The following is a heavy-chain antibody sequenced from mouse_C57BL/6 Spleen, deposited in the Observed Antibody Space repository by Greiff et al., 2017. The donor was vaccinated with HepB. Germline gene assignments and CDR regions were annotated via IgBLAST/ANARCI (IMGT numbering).Heavy chain of an antibody. D-gene: IGHD2-5*01. Sequence: DVKLVESGPGMVKPSQSLSLTCTVTGYSITSGYDWHWIRHFPGNKLEWMGYISYSGSTNYNPSLKSRISITHDTSKNHFFLKLNSVTTEDTATYYCARGEDSNYYFDYWGQGTTLTVSS. CDR1: GYSITSGYD. CDR3: ARGEDSNYYFDY. V-gene: IGHV3-1*01. CDR2: ISYSGST. J-gene: IGHJ2*01.